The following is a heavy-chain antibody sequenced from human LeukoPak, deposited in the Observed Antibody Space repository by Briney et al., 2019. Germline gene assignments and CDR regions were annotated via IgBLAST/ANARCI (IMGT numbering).Heavy chain of an antibody. D-gene: IGHD2-2*01. J-gene: IGHJ4*02. CDR1: GGTFSSYA. CDR3: ARDACSSTSCSDY. V-gene: IGHV1-69*05. CDR2: IIPIFGTA. Sequence: SVKVSCKASGGTFSSYAISWVRQAPGQGLEWMGGIIPIFGTANYAQKFQGRATITTDESTSTAYMELSSLRSEDTAVYYCARDACSSTSCSDYWGQGTLVTVSS.